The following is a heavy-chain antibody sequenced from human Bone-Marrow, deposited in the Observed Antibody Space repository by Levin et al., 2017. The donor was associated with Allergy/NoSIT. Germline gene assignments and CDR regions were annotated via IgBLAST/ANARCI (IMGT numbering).Heavy chain of an antibody. Sequence: GGSLRLSCAASGFALSTYPMTWVRQAPGRGLEWVSSISANGDRTYHADSVEGRLTVSRDNSKNTVSLQMKRLRVEDTAMYFCAKLTPAASAADYWGQGTLVTVSS. CDR3: AKLTPAASAADY. CDR1: GFALSTYP. V-gene: IGHV3-23*01. D-gene: IGHD6-25*01. J-gene: IGHJ4*02. CDR2: ISANGDRT.